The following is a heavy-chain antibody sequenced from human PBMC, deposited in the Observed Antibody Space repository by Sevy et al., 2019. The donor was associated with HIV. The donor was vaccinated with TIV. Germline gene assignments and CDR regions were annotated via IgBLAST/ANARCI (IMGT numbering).Heavy chain of an antibody. V-gene: IGHV1-18*01. CDR1: GYTFTSYG. D-gene: IGHD3-22*01. CDR3: ARVPYDSSGYPRDLYFDY. Sequence: ASVKVSCKASGYTFTSYGISWVRQAPGQGLEWMGWISAYNGNTNYAQKLQGRVTMTTDTSMSTAYMGLRSLGSDDTAVYYCARVPYDSSGYPRDLYFDYWGQGTLVTVSS. J-gene: IGHJ4*02. CDR2: ISAYNGNT.